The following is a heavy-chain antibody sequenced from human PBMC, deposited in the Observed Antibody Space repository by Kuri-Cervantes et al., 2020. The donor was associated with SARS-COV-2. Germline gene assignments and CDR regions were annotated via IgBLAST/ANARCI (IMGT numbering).Heavy chain of an antibody. CDR1: GYTFTSYY. CDR3: ARDAAVVITTNWFDP. D-gene: IGHD3-22*01. CDR2: INPSGGST. J-gene: IGHJ5*02. V-gene: IGHV1-46*01. Sequence: ASVKVSCKASGYTFTSYYMHWVRQAPGQGLEWMGIINPSGGSTSYAQKFQGRVTMTRDTSTSTVYMELSSLRSEDTAVYYCARDAAVVITTNWFDPWGQGTLVTGYS.